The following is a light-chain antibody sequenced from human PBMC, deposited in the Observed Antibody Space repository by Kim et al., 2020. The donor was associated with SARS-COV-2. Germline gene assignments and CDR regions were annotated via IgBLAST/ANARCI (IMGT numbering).Light chain of an antibody. CDR2: DEA. CDR1: TLRSYY. J-gene: IGLJ2*01. Sequence: ALGQTVRITCQGHTLRSYYASWYQQKPGQAPILVIFDEANRPSGIADRFSGSSSGNTASLTITGALAEDEADYYCASRDIAGNHVLFGGGTQLTVL. V-gene: IGLV3-19*01. CDR3: ASRDIAGNHVL.